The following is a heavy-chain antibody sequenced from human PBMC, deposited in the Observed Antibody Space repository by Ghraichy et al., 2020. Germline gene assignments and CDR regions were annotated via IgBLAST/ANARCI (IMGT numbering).Heavy chain of an antibody. CDR3: ARVYVGTGRLRYFDWLWSYYYYGMDV. J-gene: IGHJ6*02. D-gene: IGHD3-9*01. CDR1: GFTFDDYG. V-gene: IGHV3-20*04. Sequence: GGSLRLSCAASGFTFDDYGMSWVRHAPGKGLEWVSGINWNGGSTGYADSVKGRFTISRDNAKNSLYLQMNSLRAEDTALYYCARVYVGTGRLRYFDWLWSYYYYGMDVWGQGTTVTVSS. CDR2: INWNGGST.